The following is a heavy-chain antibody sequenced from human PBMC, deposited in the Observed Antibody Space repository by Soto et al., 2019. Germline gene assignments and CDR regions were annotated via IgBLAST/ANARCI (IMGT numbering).Heavy chain of an antibody. J-gene: IGHJ5*02. V-gene: IGHV4-39*01. D-gene: IGHD6-19*01. CDR3: ARQSAVAGNWFDP. CDR2: MYHSGNT. Sequence: SETLSLTCTVSGGSISNDNYYWAWIRQPPGKGLEWIGSMYHSGNTYYNPSLKSRVTISVDTSKNQFSLKLSSVTAADTAVYYCARQSAVAGNWFDPRGQGTLVTVSS. CDR1: GGSISNDNYY.